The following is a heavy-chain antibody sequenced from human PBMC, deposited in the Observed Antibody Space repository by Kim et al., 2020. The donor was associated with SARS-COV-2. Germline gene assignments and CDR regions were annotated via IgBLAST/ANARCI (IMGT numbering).Heavy chain of an antibody. D-gene: IGHD3-10*01. CDR1: GFTFSSYS. J-gene: IGHJ6*02. CDR2: ISSSSSTI. CDR3: ARESALWYTPEFGEYPRVGMDV. Sequence: GGSLRLSCAASGFTFSSYSMNWVRQAPGKGLEWVSYISSSSSTIYYADSVKGRFTISRDNAKNSLYLQMNSLRDEDTAVYYCARESALWYTPEFGEYPRVGMDVWGQGTTGTVSS. V-gene: IGHV3-48*02.